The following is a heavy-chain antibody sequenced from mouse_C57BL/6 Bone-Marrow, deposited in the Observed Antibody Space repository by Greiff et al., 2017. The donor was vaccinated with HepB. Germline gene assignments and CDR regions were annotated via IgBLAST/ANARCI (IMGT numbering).Heavy chain of an antibody. Sequence: QVQLQQPGAELVMPGASVKLSCKASGYTFTSYWMHWVKQRPGQGLEWIGEIDPSDSYTNYNQKFKGKSTLTVDKSSSTAYMQLSSLTSEDSAVYYCAREARGSGFAYWGQGTLVTVSA. V-gene: IGHV1-69*01. CDR2: IDPSDSYT. J-gene: IGHJ3*01. CDR1: GYTFTSYW. CDR3: AREARGSGFAY.